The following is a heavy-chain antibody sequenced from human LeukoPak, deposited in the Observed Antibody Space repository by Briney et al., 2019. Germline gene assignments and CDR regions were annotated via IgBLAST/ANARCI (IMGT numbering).Heavy chain of an antibody. CDR1: GFTFSSYA. CDR2: ISGSGGST. CDR3: AKDLRSYPRGLIDY. V-gene: IGHV3-23*01. J-gene: IGHJ4*02. D-gene: IGHD1-26*01. Sequence: TGGSLRLSCAASGFTFSSYAMSWVRQAPGKGLEWVSAISGSGGSTYYADSVKGRFTISRDISKNTLYLQMNSLRAEDTAVYYCAKDLRSYPRGLIDYWGQGTLVTVSS.